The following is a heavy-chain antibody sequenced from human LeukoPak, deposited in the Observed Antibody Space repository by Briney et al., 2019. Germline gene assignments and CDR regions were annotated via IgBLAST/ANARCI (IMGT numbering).Heavy chain of an antibody. J-gene: IGHJ6*03. V-gene: IGHV4-59*08. CDR3: ARHSAPTMVRGVNYYYYYMDV. CDR1: GGSISSYY. D-gene: IGHD3-10*01. Sequence: TETLSLTCTVSGGSISSYYWSWIRQPPGKGLEWIGYIYYSGNTNYNPSLKSRVTISVDTSKNQFSLKLSSVTAADTAVYYCARHSAPTMVRGVNYYYYYMDVWGKGTTVTVSS. CDR2: IYYSGNT.